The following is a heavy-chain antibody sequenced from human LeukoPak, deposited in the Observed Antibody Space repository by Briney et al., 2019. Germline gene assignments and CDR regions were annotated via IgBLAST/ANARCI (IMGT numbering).Heavy chain of an antibody. CDR3: ARWYLRRPFDY. J-gene: IGHJ4*02. CDR2: INIYNGNR. Sequence: GAPVKLSCKPSRYTFTTSVITSVRQAPGHGLEWRGWINIYNGNRKYSQKFQGRVPMTTDTSTSTAYMELRGLRSDDTAVYYCARWYLRRPFDYWGQGTLVTVSS. D-gene: IGHD5-12*01. V-gene: IGHV1-18*01. CDR1: RYTFTTSV.